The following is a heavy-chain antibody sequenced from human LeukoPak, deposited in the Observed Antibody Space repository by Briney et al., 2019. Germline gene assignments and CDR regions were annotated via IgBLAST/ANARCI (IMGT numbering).Heavy chain of an antibody. CDR2: IHHRGGT. Sequence: SETLSLTCAVSGGSISSDNWWSWVRQPPGKRLEWIGEIHHRGGTNYNPSLQSRVTISVDKSNNHFSLRLTSVTAADTAVYYCARSELLWFGKVNSGFDFWGQGTLVTVSS. D-gene: IGHD3-10*01. J-gene: IGHJ4*02. CDR3: ARSELLWFGKVNSGFDF. CDR1: GGSISSDNW. V-gene: IGHV4-4*02.